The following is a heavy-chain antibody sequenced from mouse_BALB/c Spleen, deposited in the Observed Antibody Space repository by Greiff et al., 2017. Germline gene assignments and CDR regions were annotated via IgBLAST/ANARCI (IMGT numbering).Heavy chain of an antibody. CDR2: IYPGDGDT. V-gene: IGHV1-80*01. J-gene: IGHJ4*01. CDR1: GYAFSSYW. D-gene: IGHD2-10*01. Sequence: VQLQQSGAELVRPGSSVKISCKASGYAFSSYWMNWVKQRPGQGLEWIGQIYPGDGDTNYNGKFKGKATLTADKSSSTAYMQLSSLTSEDSAVYFCATYYASAMDYWGQGTSVTVSS. CDR3: ATYYASAMDY.